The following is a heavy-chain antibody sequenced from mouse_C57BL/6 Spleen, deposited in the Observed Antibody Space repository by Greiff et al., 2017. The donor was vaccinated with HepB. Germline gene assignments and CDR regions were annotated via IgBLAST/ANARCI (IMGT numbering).Heavy chain of an antibody. D-gene: IGHD1-1*01. V-gene: IGHV2-9-1*01. CDR1: GFSLTSYA. J-gene: IGHJ4*01. Sequence: VQLQQSGPGLVAPSQSLSITCTVSGFSLTSYAISWVRQPPGKGLEWLGVIWTGGGTNYNSALKSRLSISKDNSKSQVFLKMNSLQTDDTARYYCASLITTVPYAMDYWGQGTSVTVSS. CDR2: IWTGGGT. CDR3: ASLITTVPYAMDY.